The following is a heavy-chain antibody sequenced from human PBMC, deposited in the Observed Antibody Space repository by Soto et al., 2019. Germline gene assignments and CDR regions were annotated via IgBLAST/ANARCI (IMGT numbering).Heavy chain of an antibody. CDR1: GFTFSSYS. D-gene: IGHD2-2*01. CDR3: AARSRSTTTWFHFDY. J-gene: IGHJ4*02. CDR2: ISVGSTTI. Sequence: PGGSLRLSCVASGFTFSSYSMNWVRQAPGKGLEWVSYISVGSTTIYYADSVEGRFTISRDNAKNSVYLQMNSLREEDTAVYYCAARSRSTTTWFHFDYWGQGTPVTVSS. V-gene: IGHV3-48*02.